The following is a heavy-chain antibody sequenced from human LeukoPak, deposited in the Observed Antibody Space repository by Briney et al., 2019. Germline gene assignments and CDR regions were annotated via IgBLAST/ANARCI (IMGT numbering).Heavy chain of an antibody. V-gene: IGHV3-21*04. D-gene: IGHD3-10*01. CDR2: IDSGGTFK. CDR3: ARAVYYYGSGAPTRLGY. Sequence: GGSLRLSCAGSEFTFSTYSMSWVRQSPGKGLEWVSSIDSGGTFKYYADSVRGRFTVSRDNAQNSLYLQMNSLRAEDTAVYYCARAVYYYGSGAPTRLGYWGQGTLVTVSS. CDR1: EFTFSTYS. J-gene: IGHJ4*02.